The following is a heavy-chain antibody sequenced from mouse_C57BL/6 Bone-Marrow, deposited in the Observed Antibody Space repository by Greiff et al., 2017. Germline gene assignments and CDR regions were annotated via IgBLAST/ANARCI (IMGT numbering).Heavy chain of an antibody. J-gene: IGHJ3*01. CDR1: GFTFRSFS. V-gene: IGHV5-4*01. CDR3: AREDGNYRAWFAY. D-gene: IGHD2-1*01. CDR2: ISDGGSYT. Sequence: EVKLIESGGGLVKPGGSPKPSRAASGFTFRSFSMSLVCPTPEKRLEWVATISDGGSYTYYPDNVKGRFTLSRDNAKNNLYLQMSHLKSEDTAMYYCAREDGNYRAWFAYWGQGTLVTVSA.